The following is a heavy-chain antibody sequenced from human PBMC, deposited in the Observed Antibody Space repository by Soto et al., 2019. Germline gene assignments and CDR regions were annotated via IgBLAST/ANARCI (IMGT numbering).Heavy chain of an antibody. J-gene: IGHJ6*02. CDR1: GGSISSNNW. CDR2: IYQSGNT. Sequence: SETLSXTCAVSGGSISSNNWWSWVRQSPGEGLEWIGDIYQSGNTNYNPSLKSRVTLSVDKSNNQFSLRLTSLTAADTAVYYCARGNWNYVRSHCMDVWGQETTVTVSS. CDR3: ARGNWNYVRSHCMDV. D-gene: IGHD1-7*01. V-gene: IGHV4-4*02.